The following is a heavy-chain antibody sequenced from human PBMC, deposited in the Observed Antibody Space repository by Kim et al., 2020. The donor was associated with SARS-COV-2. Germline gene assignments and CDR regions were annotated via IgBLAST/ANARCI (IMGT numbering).Heavy chain of an antibody. Sequence: SVKGRLTNTRDNSKNTLYLRMNSLRADDTAVYYCARDTTDWYGGAFDLWGRGTVVTVSS. CDR3: ARDTTDWYGGAFDL. D-gene: IGHD3-9*01. J-gene: IGHJ3*01. V-gene: IGHV3-30*01.